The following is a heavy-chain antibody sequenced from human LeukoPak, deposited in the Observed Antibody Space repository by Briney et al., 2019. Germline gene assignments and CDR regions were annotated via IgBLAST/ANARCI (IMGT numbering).Heavy chain of an antibody. CDR2: IWYDGSNE. V-gene: IGHV3-33*01. CDR3: VRGGRSSRDAPNDF. D-gene: IGHD6-13*01. Sequence: PGGSLRLSCVASGFTFSRCGMHWVRQAPGKGLEWMEVIWYDGSNEYYADSVKGRFTISRDNSKNTLYLQMDSLRVEDTAVYYCVRGGRSSRDAPNDFWGQGTLVTVSS. CDR1: GFTFSRCG. J-gene: IGHJ4*02.